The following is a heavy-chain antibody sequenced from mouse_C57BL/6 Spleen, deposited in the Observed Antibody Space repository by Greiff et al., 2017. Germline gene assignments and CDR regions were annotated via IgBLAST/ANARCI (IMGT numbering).Heavy chain of an antibody. CDR2: IRNKANGYTT. J-gene: IGHJ2*01. CDR3: ARSPTHYSPFDY. CDR1: GFTFTDYY. V-gene: IGHV7-3*01. D-gene: IGHD1-1*02. Sequence: EVKLMESGGGLVQPGGSLSLSCAASGFTFTDYYMSWVRQPPGKALEWLGFIRNKANGYTTEYSASVKGRFTISRDNSQSILYLQMNALRAEDSATYYCARSPTHYSPFDYWGQGTTLTVSS.